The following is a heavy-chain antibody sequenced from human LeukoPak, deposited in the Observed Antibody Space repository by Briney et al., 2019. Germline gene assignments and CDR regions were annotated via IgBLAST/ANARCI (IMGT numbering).Heavy chain of an antibody. CDR2: IKQDGSEK. D-gene: IGHD6-6*01. CDR3: ASGSRGSSSVWFDP. CDR1: GFTFSSYW. Sequence: GGSLRLSCADSGFTFSSYWMSWVRQAPGKGLEWVAIIKQDGSEKYYVDSVKGRFTISRDNAKNSLYLQMNSLRAEDTAVYYCASGSRGSSSVWFDPWGQGTLVTVSS. V-gene: IGHV3-7*01. J-gene: IGHJ5*02.